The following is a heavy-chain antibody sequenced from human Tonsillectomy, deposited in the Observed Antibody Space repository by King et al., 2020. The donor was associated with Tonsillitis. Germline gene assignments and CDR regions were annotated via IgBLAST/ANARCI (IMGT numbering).Heavy chain of an antibody. J-gene: IGHJ4*02. D-gene: IGHD5-18*01. V-gene: IGHV4-39*06. CDR2: IYYTGTT. Sequence: QLQESGPGLVKPSETLSLTCTVSGGSISTSGYYWGWIRQSPGKGLEWIASIYYTGTTYYNPSLESRVTISADTSKNHVPLKLTSVTAADTAVYYCASPGYTYGYWGQGTLVTVSS. CDR3: ASPGYTYGY. CDR1: GGSISTSGYY.